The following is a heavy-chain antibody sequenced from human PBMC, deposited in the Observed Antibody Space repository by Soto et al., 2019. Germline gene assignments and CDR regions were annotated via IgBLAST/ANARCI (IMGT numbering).Heavy chain of an antibody. CDR2: IGSSGSTI. CDR1: GFTFSDYY. J-gene: IGHJ4*02. D-gene: IGHD2-2*01. Sequence: PGGSLRLSCAASGFTFSDYYMSWIRQAPGKGLEWVSYIGSSGSTIYYADSVKGRFTISRDNAKNSLYLQMNSLRAADTAVYYCASLDCSSTSCYLQYHFDYWGQGTLVTVAS. CDR3: ASLDCSSTSCYLQYHFDY. V-gene: IGHV3-11*01.